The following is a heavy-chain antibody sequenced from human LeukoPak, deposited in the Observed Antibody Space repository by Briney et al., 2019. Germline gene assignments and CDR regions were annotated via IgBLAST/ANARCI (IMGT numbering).Heavy chain of an antibody. CDR1: GFTFSNYE. V-gene: IGHV3-48*03. CDR2: ISSRGTTK. Sequence: GGTLRLSCAASGFTFSNYEMNWVRRAPGKGLEWVSDISSRGTTKYYADSVKGRFTISRDNAKNSLSLQMNSLRAEDTAVYYCARIKSNYWGQGTLVTVSS. D-gene: IGHD5/OR15-5a*01. J-gene: IGHJ4*02. CDR3: ARIKSNY.